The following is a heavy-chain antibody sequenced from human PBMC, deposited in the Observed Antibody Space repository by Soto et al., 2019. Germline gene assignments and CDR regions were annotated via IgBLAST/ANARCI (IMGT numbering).Heavy chain of an antibody. V-gene: IGHV5-51*01. CDR2: IYPGDSDT. Sequence: GEALKISCKGSGYSFTSYWIGWVRQMPGKGLEWMGIIYPGDSDTRYSPSFQGQVTISADNAKNTLYLEMNSLRVEDTADYYCARGAINYYYEDVWGKGTTVTVSS. CDR1: GYSFTSYW. CDR3: ARGAINYYYEDV. D-gene: IGHD1-26*01. J-gene: IGHJ6*03.